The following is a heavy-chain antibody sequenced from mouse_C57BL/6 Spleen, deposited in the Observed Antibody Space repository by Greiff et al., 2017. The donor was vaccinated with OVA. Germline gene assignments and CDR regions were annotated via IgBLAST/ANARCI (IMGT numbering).Heavy chain of an antibody. V-gene: IGHV5-4*03. J-gene: IGHJ4*01. Sequence: EVMLVESGGGLVKPGGSLKLSCAASGFTFSSYAMSWVRQTPEKRLEWVATISDGGSYTYYPDNVKGRFTISRDNAKNNLYLQMSQLKSEDTAMYYCARIYGSSPYAMDDWGQGTSVTVSS. D-gene: IGHD1-1*01. CDR3: ARIYGSSPYAMDD. CDR2: ISDGGSYT. CDR1: GFTFSSYA.